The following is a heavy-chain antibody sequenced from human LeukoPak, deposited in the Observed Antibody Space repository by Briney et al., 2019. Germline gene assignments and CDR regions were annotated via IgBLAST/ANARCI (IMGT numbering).Heavy chain of an antibody. CDR3: ARSSRDMVVVPAVGGAEAFDV. CDR1: GGTFSSYA. D-gene: IGHD2-2*01. CDR2: IIPIFGTV. Sequence: GASVKVSCKASGGTFSSYAISWVRQAPGQGIEWMGGIIPIFGTVNYAQKFQGRVTITTDESTSTAYMELSSLRSEDTAGYYCARSSRDMVVVPAVGGAEAFDVWGQGTMVTVS. V-gene: IGHV1-69*05. J-gene: IGHJ3*01.